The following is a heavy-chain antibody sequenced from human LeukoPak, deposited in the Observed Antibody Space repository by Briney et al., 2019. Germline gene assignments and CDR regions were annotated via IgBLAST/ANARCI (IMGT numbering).Heavy chain of an antibody. Sequence: ASVKVSCKASGYTFTSYDINWVRQATGQGLEWMGWMNPNSGNTGYAQKFQGRVTMTRNTSISTAYMELSSLRSEDTAVYYCAKGYYDGSGYYHFGYWGQGTLVTVSS. J-gene: IGHJ4*02. CDR1: GYTFTSYD. CDR2: MNPNSGNT. CDR3: AKGYYDGSGYYHFGY. D-gene: IGHD3-22*01. V-gene: IGHV1-8*01.